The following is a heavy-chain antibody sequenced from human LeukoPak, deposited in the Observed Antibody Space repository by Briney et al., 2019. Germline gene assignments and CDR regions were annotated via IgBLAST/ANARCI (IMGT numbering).Heavy chain of an antibody. Sequence: SEPLSLTCAVSGGSFSRYYWSWIRQSPGKGLEWIAEINHRGDTNYNPSVKSRVTISVDTSKNQFSLKVTSLTAADTAVYFCARGPTISETGYFDYWGQGTLVTVSS. CDR2: INHRGDT. J-gene: IGHJ4*03. CDR3: ARGPTISETGYFDY. CDR1: GGSFSRYY. D-gene: IGHD1-1*01. V-gene: IGHV4-34*01.